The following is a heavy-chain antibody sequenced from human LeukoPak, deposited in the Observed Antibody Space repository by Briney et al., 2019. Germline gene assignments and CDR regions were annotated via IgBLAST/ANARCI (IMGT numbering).Heavy chain of an antibody. D-gene: IGHD5-18*01. CDR2: INHSGST. CDR1: GGSISSSSYY. CDR3: ARGGSGYSYGHKERHFDY. J-gene: IGHJ4*02. Sequence: SETLSLTCTVSGGSISSSSYYWGWIRQPPGKGLEWIGEINHSGSTNYNPSLKSRVTISVDTSKDQFSLKLSSVTAADTAVYYCARGGSGYSYGHKERHFDYWGQGNLVTVSS. V-gene: IGHV4-39*07.